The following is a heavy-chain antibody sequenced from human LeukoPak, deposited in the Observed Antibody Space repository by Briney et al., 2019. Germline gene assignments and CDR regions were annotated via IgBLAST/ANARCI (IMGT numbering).Heavy chain of an antibody. J-gene: IGHJ6*03. CDR2: IYTSGST. CDR1: GGSISSGSYY. D-gene: IGHD3-10*01. Sequence: TSETLSLTCTVSGGSISSGSYYWSWIRQPAGKGLEWIGRIYTSGSTNYNPSLKSRVTISVDTSKNQFSLKLSSVTAADTAVYYCARERYYGFSMXVWGKGTTVTVS. V-gene: IGHV4-61*02. CDR3: ARERYYGFSMXV.